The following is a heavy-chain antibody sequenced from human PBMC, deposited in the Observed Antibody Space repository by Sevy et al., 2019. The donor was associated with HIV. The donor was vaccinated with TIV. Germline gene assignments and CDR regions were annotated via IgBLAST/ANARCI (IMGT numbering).Heavy chain of an antibody. Sequence: GGSLRLSCAASGFTFSSYGMHWVRQAPGKGLEWVAVIWYDGSNKYYADSMKGRFIIFRDNSKNTPYLQMNGLGAEDTAVYYCARPSPTPGIAVAGALGYWGQGTLVTVSS. CDR3: ARPSPTPGIAVAGALGY. J-gene: IGHJ4*02. D-gene: IGHD6-19*01. CDR1: GFTFSSYG. CDR2: IWYDGSNK. V-gene: IGHV3-33*01.